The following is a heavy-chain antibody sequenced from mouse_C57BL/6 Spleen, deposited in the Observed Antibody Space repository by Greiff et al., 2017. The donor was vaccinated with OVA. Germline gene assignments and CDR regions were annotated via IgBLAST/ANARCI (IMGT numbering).Heavy chain of an antibody. V-gene: IGHV1-64*01. D-gene: IGHD2-3*01. Sequence: QVQLKQPGAELVKPGASVKLSCKASGYTFTSYWMHWVKQRPGQGLEWIGMIHPNSGSTNYNEKFKSKATLTVDKSSSTAYMQLSSLTSEDSAVYYCASNDDYYAMDYWGQGTSVTVSS. CDR1: GYTFTSYW. CDR3: ASNDDYYAMDY. J-gene: IGHJ4*01. CDR2: IHPNSGST.